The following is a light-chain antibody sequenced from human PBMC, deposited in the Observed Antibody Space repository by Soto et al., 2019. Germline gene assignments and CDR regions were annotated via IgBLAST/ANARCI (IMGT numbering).Light chain of an antibody. V-gene: IGKV3D-7*01. CDR2: GAS. CDR1: QSVSSNY. CDR3: QHDYNLLT. J-gene: IGKJ4*01. Sequence: EIVLTQSPGTLSLSPGERATLSCRASQSVSSNYLAWYQQKPGQAPRLLIYGASNRATAIPARFSGSGSGTDFTLTVSSLQPEDFAVYYCQHDYNLLTFGGGTKVDIK.